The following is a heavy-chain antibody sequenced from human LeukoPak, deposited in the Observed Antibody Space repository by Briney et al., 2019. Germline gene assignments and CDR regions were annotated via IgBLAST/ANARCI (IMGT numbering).Heavy chain of an antibody. Sequence: PGGSLRLSCAASGFIVSSNYMNWVRQAPGKGLEWVSVIYTDGSTYYADSVKGRFTISRDISRNTVHLQMNSLRAGDTAVYYCAGAPRSWGFDYWGQGTLVTVSS. V-gene: IGHV3-53*01. D-gene: IGHD7-27*01. CDR2: IYTDGST. J-gene: IGHJ4*02. CDR1: GFIVSSNY. CDR3: AGAPRSWGFDY.